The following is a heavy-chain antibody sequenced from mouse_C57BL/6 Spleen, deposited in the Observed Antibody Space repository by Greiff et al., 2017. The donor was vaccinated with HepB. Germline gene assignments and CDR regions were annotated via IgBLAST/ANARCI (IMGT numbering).Heavy chain of an antibody. J-gene: IGHJ2*01. V-gene: IGHV1-19*01. Sequence: VQLQQSGPVLVKPGASVKMSCKASGYTFTDYYMNWVKQSHGKSLEWIGVINPYNGGTSYNQKFKGKATLTVDKSSSTAYMELNRLTSEDSAVYYCARRTSTVVAQYYFDYWGQGTTLTVSS. CDR3: ARRTSTVVAQYYFDY. CDR1: GYTFTDYY. CDR2: INPYNGGT. D-gene: IGHD1-1*01.